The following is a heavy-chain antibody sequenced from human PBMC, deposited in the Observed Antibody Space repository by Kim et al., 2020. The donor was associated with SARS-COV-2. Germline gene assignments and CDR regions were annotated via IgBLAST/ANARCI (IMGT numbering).Heavy chain of an antibody. D-gene: IGHD6-19*01. V-gene: IGHV1-2*06. Sequence: ASVKVSCKASGYTFTGYYMHWVRQAPGQGLEWMGRINPNSGGTNYAQKFQGRVTMTRDTSISTAYMELSRLRSDDTAVYYCARWPIAVAARNYYYYGMDVWGQGTTVTVSS. CDR1: GYTFTGYY. J-gene: IGHJ6*02. CDR2: INPNSGGT. CDR3: ARWPIAVAARNYYYYGMDV.